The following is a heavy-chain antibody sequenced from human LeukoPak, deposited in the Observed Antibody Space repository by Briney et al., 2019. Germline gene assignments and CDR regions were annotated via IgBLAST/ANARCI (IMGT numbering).Heavy chain of an antibody. J-gene: IGHJ3*02. CDR3: ARDPVPI. V-gene: IGHV4-31*03. Sequence: PSQTLSLTCTVSGDSINSGGYYWSWIRQHPGEALEWIGNIYKSGVTSCNPSLKSRVTISLDTSKNQFSLKMTSMTAADSATYYCARDPVPIWGQGTMVIVSS. CDR1: GDSINSGGYY. D-gene: IGHD2-2*01. CDR2: IYKSGVT.